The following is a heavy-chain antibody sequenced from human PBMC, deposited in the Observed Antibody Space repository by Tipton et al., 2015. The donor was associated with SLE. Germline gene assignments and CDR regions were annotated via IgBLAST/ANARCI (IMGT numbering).Heavy chain of an antibody. J-gene: IGHJ4*02. D-gene: IGHD1-20*01. CDR2: RSGDNRNT. V-gene: IGHV1-18*01. CDR1: GYSFTNYG. Sequence: QVQLVQSGAEVKKPGASVKVSCKASGYSFTNYGISWVRQAPGQGLEWMGWRSGDNRNTNYAQKFQGRLTMAIDISTKTAYMNLRSLRSNDTAMYFCARHGDGNWPFDFGGQGTLVTVSS. CDR3: ARHGDGNWPFDF.